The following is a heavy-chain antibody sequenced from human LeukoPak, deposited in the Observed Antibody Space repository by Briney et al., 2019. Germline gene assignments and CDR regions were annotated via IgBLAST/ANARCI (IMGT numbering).Heavy chain of an antibody. J-gene: IGHJ4*02. V-gene: IGHV1-18*01. Sequence: ASVKVSCKASDYTFTSYGISWVRQAPGQGLEWMGWISGQNGNTNYLQKYRGRVTMTIDTPTNTAYMELRSLRSDDTAVHYCARDLAAVGNPLDYWGQGTLVIVSS. CDR1: DYTFTSYG. CDR3: ARDLAAVGNPLDY. CDR2: ISGQNGNT. D-gene: IGHD6-13*01.